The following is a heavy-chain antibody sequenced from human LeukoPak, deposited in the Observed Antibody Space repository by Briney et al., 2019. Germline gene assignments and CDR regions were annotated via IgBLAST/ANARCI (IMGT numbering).Heavy chain of an antibody. CDR3: ARLRLVTSYYFDY. D-gene: IGHD3-9*01. V-gene: IGHV4-39*01. CDR1: GGSISSSSYY. J-gene: IGHJ4*02. Sequence: PSETLSLTCTVSGGSISSSSYYWGWIRQPPGKGLEWIGSIYYSGSTYYNPSLKSRVTISVDTSKNQFSLKLSPVTAADTAVYYCARLRLVTSYYFDYWGQGTLVTVSS. CDR2: IYYSGST.